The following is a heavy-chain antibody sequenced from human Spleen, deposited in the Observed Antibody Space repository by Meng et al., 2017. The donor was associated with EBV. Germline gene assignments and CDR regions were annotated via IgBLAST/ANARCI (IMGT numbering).Heavy chain of an antibody. J-gene: IGHJ4*02. D-gene: IGHD1-26*01. Sequence: QAQLVQAGSELKEPGAAVKVSCKASGDNFTSVGVKWGRQAPGEGLVWMGWINSETGSPMYAQDFTGRFVFSVDTSVNTAYLQINSLRAEDTAVYYCARNVGGGSYYFYWGQGTLVTVSS. CDR3: ARNVGGGSYYFY. CDR1: GDNFTSVG. CDR2: INSETGSP. V-gene: IGHV7-4-1*02.